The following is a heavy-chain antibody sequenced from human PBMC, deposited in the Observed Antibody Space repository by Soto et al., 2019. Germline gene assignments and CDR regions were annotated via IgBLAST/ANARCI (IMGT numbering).Heavy chain of an antibody. CDR2: ITDSGGST. J-gene: IGHJ4*02. D-gene: IGHD4-17*01. CDR3: AKAATVVTLYYFDY. Sequence: EVQLLESGGGLVHPGGSLRLSCAASGFTFNNYGMSWVRQAPGKGLEWVSAITDSGGSTYYADSVKGRFTISRDNSKNTVYLQMNSLRAEDTAVYYCAKAATVVTLYYFDYGGQGTLVTVSS. V-gene: IGHV3-23*01. CDR1: GFTFNNYG.